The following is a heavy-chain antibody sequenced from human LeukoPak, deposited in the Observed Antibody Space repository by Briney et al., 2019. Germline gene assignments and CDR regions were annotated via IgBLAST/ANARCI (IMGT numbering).Heavy chain of an antibody. CDR2: MNPDSGNT. CDR1: GYTFTNYD. CDR3: SRGRWELGQDY. Sequence: ASVKVSCKTYGYTFTNYDINWVRQAPGQGREWMLWMNPDSGNTGYAQKFQGRVTVTTDMSTTTAYMDLSSLTSEDTAVYYCSRGRWELGQDYWGQGTLVTVSS. J-gene: IGHJ4*02. V-gene: IGHV1-8*03. D-gene: IGHD1-26*01.